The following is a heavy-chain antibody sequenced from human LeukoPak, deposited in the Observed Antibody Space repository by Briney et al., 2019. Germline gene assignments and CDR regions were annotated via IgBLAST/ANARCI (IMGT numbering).Heavy chain of an antibody. D-gene: IGHD3-22*01. CDR3: ARDSYYYDSSAQSGGEDY. CDR2: ISAYNGNT. Sequence: ASVKVSCKASGGTFSSYAISWVRQAPGQGLEWMGWISAYNGNTNYAQKLQGRVTMTTDTSTSTAYMELRSLRSDDTAVYYCARDSYYYDSSAQSGGEDYWGQGTLVTVSS. J-gene: IGHJ4*02. CDR1: GGTFSSYA. V-gene: IGHV1-18*01.